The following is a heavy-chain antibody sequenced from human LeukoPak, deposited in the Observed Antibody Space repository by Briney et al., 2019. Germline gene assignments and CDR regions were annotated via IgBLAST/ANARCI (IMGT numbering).Heavy chain of an antibody. CDR3: ARPGLSYGDNGFFFDY. D-gene: IGHD4-17*01. CDR2: INPNSGDT. J-gene: IGHJ4*02. CDR1: GGTFSSYA. Sequence: ASVKVSCKASGGTFSSYAISWVRQAPGQGLEWMGGINPNSGDTNYAQKFQARVTMTRDTSISTAYMELTSLRSDDTAVYYCARPGLSYGDNGFFFDYWGQGTLVTVSS. V-gene: IGHV1-2*02.